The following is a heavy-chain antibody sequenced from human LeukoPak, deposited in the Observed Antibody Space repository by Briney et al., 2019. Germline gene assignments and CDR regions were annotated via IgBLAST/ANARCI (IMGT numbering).Heavy chain of an antibody. CDR2: ISGSGGST. CDR1: GFTFSSYA. D-gene: IGHD3-10*01. V-gene: IGHV3-23*01. Sequence: GGSLRLSCASSGFTFSSYAMSWVRQAPGKGLEWVSAISGSGGSTYYADSVKGRFTISRDNSKNTLYLQMNSLRAEDTAVYYCARDRGIIMVRAYFDCWGQGNPVTVSS. CDR3: ARDRGIIMVRAYFDC. J-gene: IGHJ4*02.